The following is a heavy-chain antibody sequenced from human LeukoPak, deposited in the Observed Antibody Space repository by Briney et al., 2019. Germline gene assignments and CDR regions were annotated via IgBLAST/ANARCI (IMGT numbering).Heavy chain of an antibody. CDR2: ISSSSSYI. Sequence: GGSLRLSCAASGFTFSSYSMNWVRQAPGNGLEWVSSISSSSSYIYFADSVKGRFTISRDNAKNSLYLQMNSLRAEDTAVYYCARVCLAPARYSYADDAFDIWGQGTMVTVSS. CDR1: GFTFSSYS. J-gene: IGHJ3*02. D-gene: IGHD5-18*01. CDR3: ARVCLAPARYSYADDAFDI. V-gene: IGHV3-21*01.